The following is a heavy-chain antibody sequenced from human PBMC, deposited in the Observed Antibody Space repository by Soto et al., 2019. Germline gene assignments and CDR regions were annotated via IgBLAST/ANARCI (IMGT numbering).Heavy chain of an antibody. V-gene: IGHV3-23*01. CDR2: ISGSGGST. D-gene: IGHD6-6*01. CDR1: GFTFSSNA. Sequence: PGESLKISCAASGFTFSSNAMSWGRQAPWKGLEWVSAISGSGGSTYYADSVKGRFTISRDNSKNTLYLQMNSLRAEDTAVYYCAKGDFSSSGLFDYWGQGTLVTVSS. J-gene: IGHJ4*02. CDR3: AKGDFSSSGLFDY.